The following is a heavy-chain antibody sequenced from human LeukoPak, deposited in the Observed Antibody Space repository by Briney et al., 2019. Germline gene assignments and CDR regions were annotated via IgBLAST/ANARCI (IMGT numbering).Heavy chain of an antibody. V-gene: IGHV3-64D*09. CDR3: AKERMGIWGGFDC. D-gene: IGHD3-16*01. Sequence: GGSLRLSCSASGFTFSTYAMHWVRQAPGKGLEYVSAISANGDNTYYADSVKGRFSISRDNSKNTLYLQMSSLRPEDTAVFYCAKERMGIWGGFDCWGQGALVTVSS. CDR1: GFTFSTYA. CDR2: ISANGDNT. J-gene: IGHJ4*02.